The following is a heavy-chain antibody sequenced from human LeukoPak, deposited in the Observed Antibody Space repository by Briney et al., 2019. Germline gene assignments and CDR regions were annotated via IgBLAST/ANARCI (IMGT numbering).Heavy chain of an antibody. CDR2: IYYSGST. CDR3: ARYSCTNGVCRFDY. V-gene: IGHV4-31*03. CDR1: GGSISSGGYY. D-gene: IGHD2-8*01. Sequence: SETLSLTCTVSGGSISSGGYYWSWIRQHPGKGLEWIGYIYYSGSTYYNPSLKSRVTISVDTSKNQFSLKPSSVTAADTAVYYCARYSCTNGVCRFDYWGQGTLVTVSS. J-gene: IGHJ4*02.